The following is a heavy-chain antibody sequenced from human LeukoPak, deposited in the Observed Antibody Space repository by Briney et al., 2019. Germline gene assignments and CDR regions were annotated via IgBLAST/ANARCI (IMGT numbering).Heavy chain of an antibody. J-gene: IGHJ4*02. CDR1: GFTFSSYA. CDR3: AKILVIAVWGCALDY. D-gene: IGHD3-16*01. V-gene: IGHV3-23*01. Sequence: GGSLRLSCAASGFTFSSYAMSWVRQAPGKGLEWVSAISGSGGSTYYADSVKGRFTISRDKSKNALYLQMNSLRAEDTAVYYWAKILVIAVWGCALDYWGQGTLVTVSS. CDR2: ISGSGGST.